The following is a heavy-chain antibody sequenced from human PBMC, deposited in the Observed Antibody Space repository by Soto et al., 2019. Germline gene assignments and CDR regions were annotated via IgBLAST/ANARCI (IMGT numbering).Heavy chain of an antibody. D-gene: IGHD6-13*01. Sequence: ASVKVSCKPSGYTLTSYDINWVRQATGQGLEWMGWMNPNSGNTGYAQKFQGRVTMTRNTSTSTVYMELNSLTSEDTAIYYCARDNSRTFPAAPGDKKSDSSGWWFDPGGQGTLFTVS. CDR2: MNPNSGNT. J-gene: IGHJ5*02. V-gene: IGHV1-8*01. CDR1: GYTLTSYD. CDR3: ARDNSRTFPAAPGDKKSDSSGWWFDP.